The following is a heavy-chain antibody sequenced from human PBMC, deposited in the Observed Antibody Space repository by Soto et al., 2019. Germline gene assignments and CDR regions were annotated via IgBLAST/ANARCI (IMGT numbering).Heavy chain of an antibody. CDR2: ITASGGRT. V-gene: IGHV3-23*01. Sequence: EVHLLESGGGLVQPGGYLRLSCTASGFTFNNYAMTWVRQAPGRRLEGVSGITASGGRTYYADSVKGRFTSSRDNSKSTLYLQMNSLRADDTAVYYCAKDTRYADYVRWFDSWGQGTLVTVSS. CDR1: GFTFNNYA. CDR3: AKDTRYADYVRWFDS. J-gene: IGHJ5*01. D-gene: IGHD4-17*01.